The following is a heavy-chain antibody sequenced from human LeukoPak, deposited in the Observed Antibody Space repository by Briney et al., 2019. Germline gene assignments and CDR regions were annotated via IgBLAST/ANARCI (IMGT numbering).Heavy chain of an antibody. J-gene: IGHJ4*02. CDR3: ARHGGSLHFDY. V-gene: IGHV4-30-2*01. D-gene: IGHD3-3*01. CDR2: IYHSGST. CDR1: GGSISSGGYY. Sequence: PSQTLSLTCTVSGGSISSGGYYWSWIRQPPGKGLEWIGYIYHSGSTYYNPSLKSRVTISVDRSKNQFSLKLSSVTAADTAVYYCARHGGSLHFDYWGQGTLVTVSS.